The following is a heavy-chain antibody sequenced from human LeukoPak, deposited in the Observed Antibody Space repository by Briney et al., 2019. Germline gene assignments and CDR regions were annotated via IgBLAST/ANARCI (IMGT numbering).Heavy chain of an antibody. Sequence: PSETLSLTCTVSGGSISSYYWSWIRQPAGKGLEWIGRIYTSGNTNYNPSLKSRVTMSVDTSKNQFSLKLSTVTAADTAVYYCARRMTPMTTGWLYWYFDLWGRGTLVTVSS. J-gene: IGHJ2*01. CDR1: GGSISSYY. D-gene: IGHD4-17*01. CDR2: IYTSGNT. CDR3: ARRMTPMTTGWLYWYFDL. V-gene: IGHV4-4*07.